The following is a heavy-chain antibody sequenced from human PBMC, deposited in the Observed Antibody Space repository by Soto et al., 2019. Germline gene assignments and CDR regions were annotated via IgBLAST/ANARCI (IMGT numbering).Heavy chain of an antibody. Sequence: GGSLRLSCAASGFTFSSYALHWVRQAPGKGLECVALISYDGSDKDYADSVKGRFTISRDNSRNTLFLQMNSLRAEDTAVYYCARDYYKYYDSSGYYRSPAYWGQGTLVTVSS. CDR2: ISYDGSDK. CDR1: GFTFSSYA. V-gene: IGHV3-30-3*01. J-gene: IGHJ4*02. CDR3: ARDYYKYYDSSGYYRSPAY. D-gene: IGHD3-22*01.